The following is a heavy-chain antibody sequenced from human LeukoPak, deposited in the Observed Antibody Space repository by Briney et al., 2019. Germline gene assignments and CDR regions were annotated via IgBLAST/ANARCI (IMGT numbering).Heavy chain of an antibody. CDR2: IDSSSSTI. Sequence: PGGSLRLSCEASGFIFSDYNMNWVRQAPGKGLEWLSFIDSSSSTIYYADSLKGRFTISRDNAKESLYLQINSLREEDTAVYYCARGLLYDVMTGYFEYYFDYWGQGTLVTVSS. V-gene: IGHV3-48*02. J-gene: IGHJ4*02. CDR1: GFIFSDYN. CDR3: ARGLLYDVMTGYFEYYFDY. D-gene: IGHD3-9*01.